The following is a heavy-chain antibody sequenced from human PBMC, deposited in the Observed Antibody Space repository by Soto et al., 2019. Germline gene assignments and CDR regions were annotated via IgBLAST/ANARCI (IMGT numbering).Heavy chain of an antibody. D-gene: IGHD6-6*01. CDR1: GGSISDFY. J-gene: IGHJ4*02. Sequence: PSETLSLTCTVSGGSISDFYWSWIRQPPGKGLEWIGYIYYSGSTNYNPSLKSRVTISVDTSKNQFSLNLRSMSPADTAVYYCARVGGLAARTFDYWGPGNLVTVS. CDR3: ARVGGLAARTFDY. V-gene: IGHV4-59*01. CDR2: IYYSGST.